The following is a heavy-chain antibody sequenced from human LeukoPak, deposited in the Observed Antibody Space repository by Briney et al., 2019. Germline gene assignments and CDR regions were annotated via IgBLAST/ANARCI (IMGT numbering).Heavy chain of an antibody. CDR2: INHSGST. CDR1: GGSFSGYY. CDR3: ASAESIAVAGN. D-gene: IGHD6-19*01. J-gene: IGHJ4*02. V-gene: IGHV4-34*01. Sequence: SETLSLTCAVYGGSFSGYYWSWIRQPPGKGLEWIGEINHSGSTNYNPSLKSRVTISVDTSKNQSSLKLSSVTAADTAVYYCASAESIAVAGNWGQGTLVTVSS.